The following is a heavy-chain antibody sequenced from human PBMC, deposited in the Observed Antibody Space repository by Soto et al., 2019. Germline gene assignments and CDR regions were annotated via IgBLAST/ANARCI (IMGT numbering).Heavy chain of an antibody. J-gene: IGHJ4*02. V-gene: IGHV3-74*01. CDR3: ASGGSSLNFDS. D-gene: IGHD6-6*01. CDR2: INSDGSSA. CDR1: GFTFRSYW. Sequence: GGSLRLSCAASGFTFRSYWMQWVRQAPGKGLVWVSWINSDGSSASYADSVKGRFTISRDNAKNTLYLQMNSLRAEDTAVYYCASGGSSLNFDSWGQGTLVTVSS.